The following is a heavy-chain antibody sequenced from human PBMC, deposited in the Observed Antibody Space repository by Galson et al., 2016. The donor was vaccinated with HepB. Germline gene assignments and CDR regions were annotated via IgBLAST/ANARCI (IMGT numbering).Heavy chain of an antibody. V-gene: IGHV1-18*01. CDR2: ITPNTGNR. CDR3: ARSNWDDFYEDH. D-gene: IGHD1-20*01. J-gene: IGHJ4*02. Sequence: SVKVSCKASGYTFTSFGIAWVRQAPGHGLEWMGWITPNTGNRNYAQRFQGRLTMTADTTTTTAYMEMRGLTSDDTAVYYCARSNWDDFYEDHWGQGTLITVSS. CDR1: GYTFTSFG.